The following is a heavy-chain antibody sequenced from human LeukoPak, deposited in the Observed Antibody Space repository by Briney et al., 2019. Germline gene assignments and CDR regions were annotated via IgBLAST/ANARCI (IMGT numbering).Heavy chain of an antibody. CDR2: LHYSGST. CDR3: ARAYRGAFDI. J-gene: IGHJ3*02. D-gene: IGHD1-14*01. V-gene: IGHV4-61*05. CDR1: GGSISSSSYY. Sequence: SETLSLTCTVSGGSISSSSYYWGWIRQPPGKGLEWIGYLHYSGSTSYNPSLKSRVTISVDTSKNRFSLKLSSVTAADTAVYYCARAYRGAFDIWGQGTMVTVSS.